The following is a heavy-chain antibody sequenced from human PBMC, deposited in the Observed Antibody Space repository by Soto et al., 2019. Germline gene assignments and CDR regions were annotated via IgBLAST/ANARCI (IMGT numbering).Heavy chain of an antibody. D-gene: IGHD2-8*02. CDR2: ILVSDST. CDR1: GFICSSYD. J-gene: IGHJ3*02. V-gene: IGHV3-23*01. CDR3: AKATATGGAAFDI. Sequence: RGGSLRLSCAASGFICSSYDMSWVRQAPGKALEWVSTILVSDSTHYEDSVRGRFTISRDRSKNTVYLQMNSLTAGDTAVYYCAKATATGGAAFDISGQGTMVSGS.